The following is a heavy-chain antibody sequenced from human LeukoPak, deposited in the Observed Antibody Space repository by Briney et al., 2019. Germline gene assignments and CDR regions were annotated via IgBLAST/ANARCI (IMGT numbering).Heavy chain of an antibody. J-gene: IGHJ4*02. CDR2: ISGSGGST. D-gene: IGHD6-13*01. CDR3: AKDRTLYSSSWYYFDY. CDR1: GFTFSSYA. Sequence: GGSLRLPCAASGFTFSSYAMSWVRQAPGKGLEWVSAISGSGGSTYYADSVKGRFTISRDNSKNTLYLQMNSLRAEDTAVYYCAKDRTLYSSSWYYFDYWGQGTLVTVSS. V-gene: IGHV3-23*01.